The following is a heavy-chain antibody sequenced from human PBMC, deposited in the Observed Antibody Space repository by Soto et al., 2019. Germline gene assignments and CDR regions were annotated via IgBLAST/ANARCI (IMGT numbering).Heavy chain of an antibody. Sequence: QVQLVESGGGLVRPGGSLRLSCATSGFTFSDYYMSWIRQAPGKGLEWVSYIASRDPTVYYADSVRGRFTISRDNARNLLYMQMDNRRADDTDVYYCAREKSSGYYGMDVWGQGTTVTVSS. D-gene: IGHD3-22*01. CDR3: AREKSSGYYGMDV. CDR1: GFTFSDYY. CDR2: IASRDPTV. V-gene: IGHV3-11*01. J-gene: IGHJ6*02.